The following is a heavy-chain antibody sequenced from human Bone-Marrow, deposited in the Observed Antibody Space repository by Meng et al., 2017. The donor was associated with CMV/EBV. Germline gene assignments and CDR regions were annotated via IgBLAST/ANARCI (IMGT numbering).Heavy chain of an antibody. CDR1: GGSIISSSYY. Sequence: SETLSLTCPGSGGSIISSSYYWGWIRQPPGKGLEWIGRIYYSGSTYYNRSLKSRVTISVDTSKNQFSLKLSSVTAADTAVYYCARHAPMIVVVITLEWFDPWGQGTLVTVSS. D-gene: IGHD3-22*01. CDR3: ARHAPMIVVVITLEWFDP. CDR2: IYYSGST. V-gene: IGHV4-39*01. J-gene: IGHJ5*01.